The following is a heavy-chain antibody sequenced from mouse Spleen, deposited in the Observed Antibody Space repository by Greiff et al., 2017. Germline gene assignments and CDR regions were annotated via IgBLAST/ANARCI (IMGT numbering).Heavy chain of an antibody. Sequence: VHLVESGPGLVQPSQSLSITCTVSGFSLTSYGVHWVRQSPGKGLEWLGVIWSGGSTDYNAAFISRLSISKDNSKSQVFFKMNSLQADDTAIYYCARNSYSYYYGSSYWYFDVWGAGTTVTVSS. CDR1: GFSLTSYG. D-gene: IGHD1-1*01. J-gene: IGHJ1*01. V-gene: IGHV2-2*01. CDR2: IWSGGST. CDR3: ARNSYSYYYGSSYWYFDV.